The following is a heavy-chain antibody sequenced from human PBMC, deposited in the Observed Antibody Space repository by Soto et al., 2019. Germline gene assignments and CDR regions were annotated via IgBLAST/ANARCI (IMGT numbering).Heavy chain of an antibody. CDR3: ARDRVLLWFGERNYWYFDL. CDR2: ISAYNGNT. V-gene: IGHV1-18*01. J-gene: IGHJ2*01. Sequence: ASVKVSCKASGYTFTSYGISWVRQAPGQGLEWMGWISAYNGNTNYAQKLQGRVTMTTDTSTSTAYMELRSLGSDDTAVYYCARDRVLLWFGERNYWYFDLWGRGTLVTVSS. CDR1: GYTFTSYG. D-gene: IGHD3-10*01.